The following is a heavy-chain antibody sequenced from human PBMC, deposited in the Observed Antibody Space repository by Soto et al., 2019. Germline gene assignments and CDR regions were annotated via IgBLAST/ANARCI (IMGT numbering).Heavy chain of an antibody. J-gene: IGHJ4*02. CDR1: GFTFSTYS. CDR3: VKGAWLDY. V-gene: IGHV3-23*01. CDR2: IRGNDGST. Sequence: PGGSLRLSCAASGFTFSTYSMNWVRQAPGKGLEWVSLIRGNDGSTHYADCVKGRFTISRDNSKNTLYLQMNSLRVDDTAVYFCVKGAWLDYWGQGTLVTVSS. D-gene: IGHD3-16*01.